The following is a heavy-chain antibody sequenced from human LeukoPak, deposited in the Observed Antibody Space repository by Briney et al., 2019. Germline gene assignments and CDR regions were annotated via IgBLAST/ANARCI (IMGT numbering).Heavy chain of an antibody. CDR3: ARWDHYYYYMDV. V-gene: IGHV3-72*01. D-gene: IGHD1-26*01. J-gene: IGHJ6*03. CDR2: TRNKAKSYTT. Sequence: PGGSLRLSCVVSGLTFSDHYMDWVRQAPGKGLEWVGRTRNKAKSYTTEYAASVKGRFTISRDDSKNSVYLQMNSLKTEDTAVYYCARWDHYYYYMDVWGKGTTVTISS. CDR1: GLTFSDHY.